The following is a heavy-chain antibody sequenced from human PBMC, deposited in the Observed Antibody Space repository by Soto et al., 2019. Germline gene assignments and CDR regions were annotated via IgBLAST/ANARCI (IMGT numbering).Heavy chain of an antibody. CDR3: ARGLYEPNWFDS. Sequence: QVQLQESGPGLVKPSQTLSLICTVSGGSINSGGSFWTWIRQHPGRAPEWIGYLSHTGNTYYNPSLKSRVRTSVDRSKNLLSLRLSSVTAADTAVYYCARGLYEPNWFDSWGQGTLVTVSS. V-gene: IGHV4-31*03. J-gene: IGHJ5*01. D-gene: IGHD3-22*01. CDR1: GGSINSGGSF. CDR2: LSHTGNT.